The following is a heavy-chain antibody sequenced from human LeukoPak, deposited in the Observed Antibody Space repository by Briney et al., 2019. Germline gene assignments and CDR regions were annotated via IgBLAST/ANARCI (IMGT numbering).Heavy chain of an antibody. D-gene: IGHD2-15*01. CDR1: GGSISSYY. J-gene: IGHJ6*02. CDR3: ARDPGYCSGGSCYYYYGMDV. V-gene: IGHV4-59*13. Sequence: SDTRSLTGTVSGGSISSYYWSWIRRPPGRGLEGFGFLYYGGSTNYNPSLKSRVTISVDTSKNQFSLKLSSVTAADTAVYYCARDPGYCSGGSCYYYYGMDVWGQGTTVTVSS. CDR2: LYYGGST.